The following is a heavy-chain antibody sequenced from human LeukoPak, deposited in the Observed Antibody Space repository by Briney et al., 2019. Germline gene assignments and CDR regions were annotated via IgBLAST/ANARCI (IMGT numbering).Heavy chain of an antibody. CDR1: GGSISGYY. CDR2: IYYSGST. V-gene: IGHV4-59*01. D-gene: IGHD3-9*01. CDR3: ARVSYDILTGYPNWFDP. J-gene: IGHJ5*02. Sequence: SETLSLTCTVSGGSISGYYWSWIRQPPGKGLEWIGYIYYSGSTNYNPSLKSRVTISVDTSKNQFSLKLSSVTAADTAVYYCARVSYDILTGYPNWFDPWGQGTLVTVSS.